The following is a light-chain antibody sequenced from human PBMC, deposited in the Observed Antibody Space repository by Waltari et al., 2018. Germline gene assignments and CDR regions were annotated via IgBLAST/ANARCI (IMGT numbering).Light chain of an antibody. CDR1: SSEIGKYNY. CDR2: EVT. V-gene: IGLV2-23*02. CDR3: CSDAGSGTYV. J-gene: IGLJ1*01. Sequence: QSALTQPASVSGSPGQSITISCPGTSSEIGKYNYVSWYQHLPGKVPKVLISEVTKRPSGVSNRFSGSKSGNPASLTISGLQADDEAEYYCCSDAGSGTYVFGTGTKLTVV.